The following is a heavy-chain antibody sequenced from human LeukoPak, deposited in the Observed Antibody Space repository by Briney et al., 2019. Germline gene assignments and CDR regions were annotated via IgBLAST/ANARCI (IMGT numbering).Heavy chain of an antibody. CDR2: INPNNGDT. Sequence: ASVTVSCTTSGYTFTVNLMHWVRQAPGQGHEWMWWINPNNGDTNYAQKFQGRVTMTRVTSITTAYMELSSLRSDDTAVYYCARTRGTHISMAYLDSWGQGTLVTVSS. J-gene: IGHJ4*02. V-gene: IGHV1-2*02. D-gene: IGHD2/OR15-2a*01. CDR3: ARTRGTHISMAYLDS. CDR1: GYTFTVNL.